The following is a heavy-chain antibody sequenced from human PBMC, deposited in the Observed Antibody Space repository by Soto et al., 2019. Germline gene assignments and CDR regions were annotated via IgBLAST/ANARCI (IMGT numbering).Heavy chain of an antibody. V-gene: IGHV3-21*01. Sequence: GGSLRLSCAASGFTFSSYSMNWVRQAPGKGLEWVSSISSSSSYIYYADSVKGRFTISRDNAKNSLYLQMNSLRAEDTAVYYCATRPKNRVSGGYPNYWGQGTLVTVSS. CDR1: GFTFSSYS. CDR2: ISSSSSYI. J-gene: IGHJ4*02. CDR3: ATRPKNRVSGGYPNY. D-gene: IGHD6-19*01.